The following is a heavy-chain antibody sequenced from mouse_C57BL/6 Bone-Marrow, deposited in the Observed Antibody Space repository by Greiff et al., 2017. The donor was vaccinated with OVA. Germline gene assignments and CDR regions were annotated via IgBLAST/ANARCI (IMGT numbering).Heavy chain of an antibody. CDR1: GFNIKDDY. Sequence: EVMLVESGAELVRPGASVKLSCTASGFNIKDDYMHWVKQRPEQGLEWIGWIDPENGDTEYASKFQGKATITADTSSNTAYLQLSSLTSEDTAVYYCTSYYYGSSSLFDYWGQGTTLTVSS. D-gene: IGHD1-1*01. J-gene: IGHJ2*01. V-gene: IGHV14-4*01. CDR3: TSYYYGSSSLFDY. CDR2: IDPENGDT.